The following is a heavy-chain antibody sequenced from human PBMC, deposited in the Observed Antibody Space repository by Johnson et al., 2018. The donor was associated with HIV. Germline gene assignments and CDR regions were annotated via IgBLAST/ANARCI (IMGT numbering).Heavy chain of an antibody. Sequence: VQLVESGGGLVQPGGSLRLSCAASGFTFSNAWMSWVRPAPGKGLEWVGRITSKTDGGTTDYAAPVKGRFTISRDDSKNTRYLQMNSLRAEDTAVYYCAKDSATDPFDIWGQGTMVTVSS. CDR2: ITSKTDGGTT. CDR3: AKDSATDPFDI. V-gene: IGHV3-15*01. J-gene: IGHJ3*02. CDR1: GFTFSNAW. D-gene: IGHD6-25*01.